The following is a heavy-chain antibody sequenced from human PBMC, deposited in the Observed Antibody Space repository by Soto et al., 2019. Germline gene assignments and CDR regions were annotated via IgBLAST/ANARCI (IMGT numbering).Heavy chain of an antibody. CDR2: IYYSGST. Sequence: SETLSLTCTVSGGSISSGDYYWSWIRQPPGKGLEWIGYIYYSGSTYYNPSLKSRVTISVDTSKNQFSLKLSSVTAADTAVYYCARRYGDYDPLYYYYGMDVWGQGTTVTVSS. CDR1: GGSISSGDYY. V-gene: IGHV4-30-4*01. D-gene: IGHD4-17*01. J-gene: IGHJ6*02. CDR3: ARRYGDYDPLYYYYGMDV.